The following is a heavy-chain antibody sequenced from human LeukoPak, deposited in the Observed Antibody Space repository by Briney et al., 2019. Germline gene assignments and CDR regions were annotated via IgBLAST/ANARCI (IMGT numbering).Heavy chain of an antibody. CDR2: IYSGGST. CDR3: ARANTYYDFWKAFDY. Sequence: GGSLRLSCAASGFTVSSNYMSWVRQAPGKGLEWVSVIYSGGSTYYADSVKGRFTISRDNYKNTLYLQMNSLRAEDTAVYYCARANTYYDFWKAFDYWGQGTLVTVSS. CDR1: GFTVSSNY. V-gene: IGHV3-53*01. J-gene: IGHJ4*02. D-gene: IGHD3-3*01.